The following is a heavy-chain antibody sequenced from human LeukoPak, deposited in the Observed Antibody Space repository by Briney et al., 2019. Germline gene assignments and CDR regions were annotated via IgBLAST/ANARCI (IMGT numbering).Heavy chain of an antibody. V-gene: IGHV3-48*03. Sequence: GGSLRLSCAVSGFTFSSYEMNWVRQAPGKELEWVSYIRSSGDTIYYADSVKGRFTISRDNAKNSLYLQMNSLRAEDTAVYYCARGGSSSWYEYWYFDLWGRGTLVTVSS. CDR3: ARGGSSSWYEYWYFDL. CDR2: IRSSGDTI. CDR1: GFTFSSYE. J-gene: IGHJ2*01. D-gene: IGHD6-13*01.